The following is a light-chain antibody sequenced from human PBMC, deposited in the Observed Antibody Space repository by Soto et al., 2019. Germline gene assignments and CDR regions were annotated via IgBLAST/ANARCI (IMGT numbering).Light chain of an antibody. CDR2: AAS. V-gene: IGKV1-9*01. CDR3: QQFNSYHFT. J-gene: IGKJ4*01. Sequence: DIQLTQSPSFVSASVDDRVTITCRASQGIYTYLAWYQQKPGKAPKLLIYAASTLQSGVPSRFSGSGSGTEFTLTISSLQPEDFATYYCQQFNSYHFTFGGGTKVEIK. CDR1: QGIYTY.